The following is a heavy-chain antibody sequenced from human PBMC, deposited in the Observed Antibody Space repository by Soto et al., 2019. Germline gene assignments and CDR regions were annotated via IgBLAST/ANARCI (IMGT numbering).Heavy chain of an antibody. D-gene: IGHD3-3*01. V-gene: IGHV3-23*01. CDR3: AKGHSYCDFRLEY. J-gene: IGHJ4*02. Sequence: EVQLLESGGGLVQPGGSPRLSCAASGFSFGSYAMSWVRQAPGKGLEWVSTISGSGRATYYADSVKGRFTISRDNSKNTLYLEMKRLRAEDMAVYHCAKGHSYCDFRLEYWGQGTLVTVSS. CDR1: GFSFGSYA. CDR2: ISGSGRAT.